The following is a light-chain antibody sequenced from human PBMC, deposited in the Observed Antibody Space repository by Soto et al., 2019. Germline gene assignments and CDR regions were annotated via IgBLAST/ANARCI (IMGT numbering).Light chain of an antibody. J-gene: IGLJ1*01. Sequence: QSVLTQPPSASGSPGQSVAISCTGTASDIGGYTFVSWYQQHPGKAPKLLIYDVNKMPSGVPDRFSGSKSGNTASLTVSGLQAEDEADYYCSAHGGTNPYVFGTGTKVTVL. V-gene: IGLV2-8*01. CDR3: SAHGGTNPYV. CDR2: DVN. CDR1: ASDIGGYTF.